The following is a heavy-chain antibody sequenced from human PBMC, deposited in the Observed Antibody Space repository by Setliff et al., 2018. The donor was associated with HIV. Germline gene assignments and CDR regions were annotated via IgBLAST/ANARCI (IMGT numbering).Heavy chain of an antibody. D-gene: IGHD6-19*01. V-gene: IGHV2-5*01. Sequence: SGPTLVNPTQPLTLTCSFSGCSLSATGVGVAWIRQPPGKALEWLALIYWNDNKLYSPSLNRRLTITKDTSKNQVVFTMTNMDPVDTATYYCARHTGYSSGWWYFDYWGQGILVTVSS. CDR3: ARHTGYSSGWWYFDY. CDR1: GCSLSATGVG. J-gene: IGHJ4*02. CDR2: IYWNDNK.